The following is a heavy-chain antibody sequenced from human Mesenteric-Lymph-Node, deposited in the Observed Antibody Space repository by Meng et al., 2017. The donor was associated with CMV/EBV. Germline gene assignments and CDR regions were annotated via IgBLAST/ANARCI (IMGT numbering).Heavy chain of an antibody. Sequence: YTLTSYGISWVRQAPGQGLEWMGWISAYNGNTNYAQKLQGRVTMTTDRSTSTAYMEVTSLRSDDTAVYYCARDPDIVTPLNLVGDFDCWGQGTLVTVSS. CDR2: ISAYNGNT. D-gene: IGHD5-12*01. CDR1: YTLTSYG. V-gene: IGHV1-18*04. CDR3: ARDPDIVTPLNLVGDFDC. J-gene: IGHJ4*02.